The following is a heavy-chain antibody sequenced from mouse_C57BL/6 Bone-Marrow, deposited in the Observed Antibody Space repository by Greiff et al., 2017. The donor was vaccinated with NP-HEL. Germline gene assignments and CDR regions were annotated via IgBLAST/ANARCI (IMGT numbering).Heavy chain of an antibody. Sequence: VKLKQPGAELVKPGASVKMSCKASGYTFTSYWITWVKQRPGQGLEWIGDIYPGSGSTNYNEKFKSKATLTVDTSSSTAYMQLSSLTSEDSAVYYCAREGYYGRHYAMDYWGQGTSVTVSS. V-gene: IGHV1-55*01. J-gene: IGHJ4*01. CDR2: IYPGSGST. D-gene: IGHD1-1*01. CDR1: GYTFTSYW. CDR3: AREGYYGRHYAMDY.